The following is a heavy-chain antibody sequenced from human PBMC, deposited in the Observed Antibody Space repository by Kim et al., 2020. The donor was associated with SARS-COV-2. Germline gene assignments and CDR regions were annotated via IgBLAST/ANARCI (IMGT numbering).Heavy chain of an antibody. CDR2: INGGDGNT. J-gene: IGHJ4*02. V-gene: IGHV1-3*01. Sequence: ASVKVSCKASGYTFRSYAMHWVRQAPGQRREWMGWINGGDGNTTYSEKFKGRVIITRDTSATTAYMEMSSLRTEDTAVYYCARGIAVAGTIDHWGQGT. CDR1: GYTFRSYA. CDR3: ARGIAVAGTIDH. D-gene: IGHD6-13*01.